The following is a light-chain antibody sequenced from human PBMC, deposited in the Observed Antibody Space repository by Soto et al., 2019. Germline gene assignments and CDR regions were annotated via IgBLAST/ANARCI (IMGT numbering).Light chain of an antibody. CDR2: DAS. J-gene: IGKJ4*01. CDR1: QDITNY. V-gene: IGKV1-33*01. Sequence: DIQMTQSPSSLSASVGDRVTITCQASQDITNYLNWYQQKPGKAPKLLIYDASNLETGVPSRFSGSGSGTDFPFTISSLQPEDIATYYCQHYHNLPPTLTFGGGTKVEMK. CDR3: QHYHNLPPTLT.